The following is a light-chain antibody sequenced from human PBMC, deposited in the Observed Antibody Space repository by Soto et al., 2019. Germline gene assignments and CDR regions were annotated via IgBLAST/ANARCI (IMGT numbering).Light chain of an antibody. J-gene: IGKJ1*01. Sequence: DIQMTQSPSTLSASVGDRVTITCRASQSISSWLALYQQKPGKAPKLLIYDASSLDSVVTSRYSGSGSGTELHLTISSLQPDDFAAYYCHHYNSYSGTLGQGTKVEIK. CDR3: HHYNSYSGT. CDR2: DAS. CDR1: QSISSW. V-gene: IGKV1-5*01.